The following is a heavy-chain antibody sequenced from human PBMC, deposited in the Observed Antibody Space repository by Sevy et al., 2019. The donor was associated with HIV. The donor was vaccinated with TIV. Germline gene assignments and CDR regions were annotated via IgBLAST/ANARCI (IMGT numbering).Heavy chain of an antibody. CDR3: ARQKLGAWDY. CDR1: GGSISSSSYY. CDR2: IYYSGST. Sequence: SETLSLTCTVSGGSISSSSYYWGWIRQPPGKGLEWIGSIYYSGSTYYNPSLKSRVTISVDTSKNQFSLKLSSVTAADTAVYYCARQKLGAWDYWGQGILVTVSS. V-gene: IGHV4-39*01. D-gene: IGHD1-26*01. J-gene: IGHJ4*02.